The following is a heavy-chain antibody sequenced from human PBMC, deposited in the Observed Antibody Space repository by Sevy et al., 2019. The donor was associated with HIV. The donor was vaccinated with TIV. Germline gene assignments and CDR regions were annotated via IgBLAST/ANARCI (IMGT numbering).Heavy chain of an antibody. J-gene: IGHJ6*02. D-gene: IGHD3-9*01. CDR2: IYYSAST. V-gene: IGHV4-59*01. CDR1: GGSISNFD. Sequence: SETLSLTCTVSGGSISNFDWSWIRQPPGKGLEWIGNIYYSASTNYNPSLKSRVTISFDTSKNQLSLRLNSVTAADTAVYYCAGEPPYYDILSGYSYGMDVWGQGTTVTVSS. CDR3: AGEPPYYDILSGYSYGMDV.